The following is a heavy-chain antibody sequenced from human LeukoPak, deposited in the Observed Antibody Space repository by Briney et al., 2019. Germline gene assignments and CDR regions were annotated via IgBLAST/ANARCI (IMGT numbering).Heavy chain of an antibody. CDR2: IGTAGDT. CDR1: GFTFSSYV. V-gene: IGHV3-13*01. D-gene: IGHD2-2*01. Sequence: GGSLRLSSAASGFTFSSYVMHWDRQATGKGLEWVSAIGTAGDTYYPGSVKGRFTISRENAKNSLYLQMNSLRAGDTAVYYCARGPYCSSTSCYNYGMDVWGQGTTVTVSS. CDR3: ARGPYCSSTSCYNYGMDV. J-gene: IGHJ6*02.